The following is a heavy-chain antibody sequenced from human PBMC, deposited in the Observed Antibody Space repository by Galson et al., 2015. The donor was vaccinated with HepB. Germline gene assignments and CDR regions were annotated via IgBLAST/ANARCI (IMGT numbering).Heavy chain of an antibody. CDR1: GYTFTNYG. CDR2: ISAYNGHT. D-gene: IGHD2-8*01. CDR3: ARVGVATEIDY. V-gene: IGHV1-18*04. J-gene: IGHJ4*02. Sequence: SVKVSCKASGYTFTNYGISWVRQAPGQGLEWMGWISAYNGHTNYAQKVQGRVTMTTDTSTSTAYMELRSLRSDDTAVYYCARVGVATEIDYWGQGTLVTVSS.